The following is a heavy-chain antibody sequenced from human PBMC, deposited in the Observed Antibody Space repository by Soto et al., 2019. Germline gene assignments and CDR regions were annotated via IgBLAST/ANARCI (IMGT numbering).Heavy chain of an antibody. Sequence: EVQLVESGGGLVQPGGSLRLSCAASGFTFRSYWMQWVRQAPGRGLVWVSWINSDGSSTSYADSVKGRFTISRDNAKNTLYLQMNCLRAEETAVYYCASGGSSVNFDSWGQGTLVTVSS. V-gene: IGHV3-74*01. CDR1: GFTFRSYW. CDR2: INSDGSST. D-gene: IGHD2-15*01. CDR3: ASGGSSVNFDS. J-gene: IGHJ4*02.